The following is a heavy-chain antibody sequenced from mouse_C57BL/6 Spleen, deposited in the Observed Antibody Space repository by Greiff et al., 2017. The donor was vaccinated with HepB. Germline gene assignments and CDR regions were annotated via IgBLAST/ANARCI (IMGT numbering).Heavy chain of an antibody. J-gene: IGHJ4*01. CDR1: GYPFTSYG. CDR3: ARSAAQATYAMDY. V-gene: IGHV1-81*01. D-gene: IGHD3-2*02. Sequence: VQLQQSGAELARPGASVKLSCKASGYPFTSYGISWVKQRTGQGLEWIGEIYPRSGNTYYNEKFKGKATLTADKSSSTAYMELRSLTSEDSAVYFCARSAAQATYAMDYWGQGTSVTVSS. CDR2: IYPRSGNT.